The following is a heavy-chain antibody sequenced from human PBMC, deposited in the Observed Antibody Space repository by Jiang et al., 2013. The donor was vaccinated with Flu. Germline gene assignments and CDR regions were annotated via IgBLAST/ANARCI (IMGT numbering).Heavy chain of an antibody. J-gene: IGHJ4*02. V-gene: IGHV5-51*01. Sequence: FQGQVTISADKSISTAYLQWSSLKASDTAMYYCARQGGSSSLNPFDYWGQGTLVTVSS. D-gene: IGHD6-13*01. CDR3: ARQGGSSSLNPFDY.